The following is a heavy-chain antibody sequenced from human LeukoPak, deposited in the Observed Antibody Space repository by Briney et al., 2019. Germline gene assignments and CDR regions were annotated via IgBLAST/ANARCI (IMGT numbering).Heavy chain of an antibody. CDR1: GYSISNGYY. Sequence: SETLSLTCTVSGYSISNGYYWGWIRQPPGKGLEWVGSIYHHGSTYYNPSLRSRVTISLDRSMKKFSLKLTSVTAADTAVYFCARGAEYYAIWRGYAGYSDYWGQGISVTVSS. CDR3: ARGAEYYAIWRGYAGYSDY. CDR2: IYHHGST. J-gene: IGHJ4*02. V-gene: IGHV4-38-2*02. D-gene: IGHD3-3*01.